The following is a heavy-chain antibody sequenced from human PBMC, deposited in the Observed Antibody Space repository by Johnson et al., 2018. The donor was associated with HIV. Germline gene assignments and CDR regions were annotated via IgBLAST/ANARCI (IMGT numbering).Heavy chain of an antibody. CDR2: ISGSGGST. CDR3: AKDLFYGSGSWGAFDI. D-gene: IGHD3-10*01. Sequence: VQLVESGGGLVQPGGSLRLSCAASGFTFSSYAMSWVRQAPGKGLEWVSAISGSGGSTYYADSVTGRFPISRDNSKHTLSLQMSSLRAEDTAVYYCAKDLFYGSGSWGAFDIWGQGTMVTVSS. J-gene: IGHJ3*02. CDR1: GFTFSSYA. V-gene: IGHV3-23*04.